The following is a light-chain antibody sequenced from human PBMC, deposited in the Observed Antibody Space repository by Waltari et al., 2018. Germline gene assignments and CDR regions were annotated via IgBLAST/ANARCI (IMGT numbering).Light chain of an antibody. J-gene: IGLJ3*02. V-gene: IGLV1-47*01. CDR3: ASWDDSLSGHWV. CDR1: NSNIGSHV. Sequence: QSVLTQPPSASWTPGQRVTIYYSASNSNIGSHVVTLYQHVPGMAPQLLIYKNYQRPSGVPDRFSGSRSGTSASLAISGLRSEDEADYYCASWDDSLSGHWVFGGGTQLIVL. CDR2: KNY.